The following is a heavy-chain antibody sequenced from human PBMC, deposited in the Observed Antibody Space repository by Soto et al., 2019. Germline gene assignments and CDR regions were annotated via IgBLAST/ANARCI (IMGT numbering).Heavy chain of an antibody. CDR1: GYTFTNYY. CDR3: ARGGLGYCSGGSCYSKWFDP. CDR2: INPSGGST. J-gene: IGHJ5*02. D-gene: IGHD2-15*01. V-gene: IGHV1-46*01. Sequence: ASVKVSCKASGYTFTNYYIHWVRQAPGQGLEWMGIINPSGGSTSYAQKFQGRVTMTRDTSTSTVYMELSSLRSEDTAVYYCARGGLGYCSGGSCYSKWFDPWGQGTLVTVSS.